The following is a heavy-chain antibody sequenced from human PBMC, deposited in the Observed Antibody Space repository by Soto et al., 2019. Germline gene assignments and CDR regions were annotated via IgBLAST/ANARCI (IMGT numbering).Heavy chain of an antibody. V-gene: IGHV3-21*01. CDR1: GFTFSSYS. CDR2: ISSSSSYI. D-gene: IGHD2-15*01. CDR3: ARRYCSGGSCYIDY. J-gene: IGHJ4*01. Sequence: EVQLVESGGGLVKPGGSLRLSCAASGFTFSSYSMNWVRQAPGKGLEWVSSISSSSSYIYYADSVKGRFTISRDNAQNSLYLQMNSLRAEDTAVYYCARRYCSGGSCYIDYWGHVTLVTVSS.